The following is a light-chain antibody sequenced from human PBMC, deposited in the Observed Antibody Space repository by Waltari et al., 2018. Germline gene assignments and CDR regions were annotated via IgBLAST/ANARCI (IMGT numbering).Light chain of an antibody. CDR3: FSFTSSTTYV. Sequence: QSALTQPPSVSGSPGQSVTISCTGTSSDIGRYNRVSWYQQPPGTSPNLIIYEVSNRPSGVPDRFAGSKSGNTASLTISRLQAEDESDYYCFSFTSSTTYVFGTGTKVTVL. CDR2: EVS. V-gene: IGLV2-18*02. J-gene: IGLJ1*01. CDR1: SSDIGRYNR.